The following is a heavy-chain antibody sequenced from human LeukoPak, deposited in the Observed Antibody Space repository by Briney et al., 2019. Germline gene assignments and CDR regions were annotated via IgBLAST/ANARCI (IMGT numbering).Heavy chain of an antibody. CDR1: GFTFSSYS. D-gene: IGHD3-22*01. V-gene: IGHV3-21*01. Sequence: GGSLRLSCAASGFTFSSYSMNWVRQAPGKGLEWVSSISSSSSYIYYADSVKGRFTISRYNAKNSLYLQMNSLRAEDTAVYYCASRDEYYYDSSGSNWFDPWGQGTLVTVSS. CDR2: ISSSSSYI. J-gene: IGHJ5*02. CDR3: ASRDEYYYDSSGSNWFDP.